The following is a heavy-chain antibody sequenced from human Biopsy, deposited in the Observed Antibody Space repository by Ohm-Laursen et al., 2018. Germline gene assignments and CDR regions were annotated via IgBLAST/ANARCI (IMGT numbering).Heavy chain of an antibody. V-gene: IGHV4-39*01. Sequence: GTLSLTCSVSGASVKTSGYFWAWIRQRPGKGLEWIGNIYYSGSTDYSPSLKSRVTISVDTSNNQFSLKLNSVTAADTAVYYCARGSNWNDWSFDYWGQGTVVTVPS. J-gene: IGHJ4*02. D-gene: IGHD1-20*01. CDR1: GASVKTSGYF. CDR3: ARGSNWNDWSFDY. CDR2: IYYSGST.